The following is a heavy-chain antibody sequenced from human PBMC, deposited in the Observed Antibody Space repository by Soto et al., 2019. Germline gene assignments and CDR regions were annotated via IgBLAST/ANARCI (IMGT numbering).Heavy chain of an antibody. CDR1: GFTFSSFG. V-gene: IGHV3-30*18. D-gene: IGHD3-22*01. CDR2: ISNDGNND. J-gene: IGHJ5*02. Sequence: GGSLRLSCAASGFTFSSFGMHWVRQAPGKGLEWVAVISNDGNNDYFADSVKDRFTISRDNSKNTLFLQMSSLSVEDTAVYYCAKDNFESSGYYSIRTPWFDPRGQGTLVTVSS. CDR3: AKDNFESSGYYSIRTPWFDP.